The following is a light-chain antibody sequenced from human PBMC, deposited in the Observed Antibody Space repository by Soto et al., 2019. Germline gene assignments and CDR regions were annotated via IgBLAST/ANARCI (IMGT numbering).Light chain of an antibody. V-gene: IGKV3-15*01. J-gene: IGKJ1*01. CDR3: QHYNSWPPT. CDR1: QSVSSN. CDR2: GAS. Sequence: EIVMTQSPATLSVSPGERATLSCRASQSVSSNLAWYQQNPGHAPRLLIYGASTRATGIPARFSGSWSGTEFALTISSLQSEAFAVYYCQHYNSWPPTFGQGTNVEIK.